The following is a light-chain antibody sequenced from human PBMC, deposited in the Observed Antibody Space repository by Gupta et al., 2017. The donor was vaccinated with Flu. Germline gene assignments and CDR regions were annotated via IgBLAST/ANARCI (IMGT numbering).Light chain of an antibody. J-gene: IGLJ2*01. CDR2: EVS. Sequence: QSALTQPASVSGSPGQSITISCTGTSSDVGGYNYVSWYQQYPGKAPKLMIYEVSNRPSGVSNRFSGSKSGNTASLTISGLQAEDEGDYYCSSYRSTNTVVVFGGGTKLSVL. CDR3: SSYRSTNTVVV. CDR1: SSDVGGYNY. V-gene: IGLV2-14*01.